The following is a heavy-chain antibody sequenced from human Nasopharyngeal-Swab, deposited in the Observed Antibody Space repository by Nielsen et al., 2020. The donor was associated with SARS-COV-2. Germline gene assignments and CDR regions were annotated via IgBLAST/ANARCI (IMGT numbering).Heavy chain of an antibody. Sequence: KVSCKGSGYSFTSYWISWVRQMPGKGLEWMGRIDPSDSYTNYSPSFQGHVTISADKSISTAYLQWSSLKASDTAMYYCARLYYYDSSGYPYYYYYYGMDVWGQGTTVTVSS. V-gene: IGHV5-10-1*01. CDR1: GYSFTSYW. D-gene: IGHD3-22*01. CDR2: IDPSDSYT. CDR3: ARLYYYDSSGYPYYYYYYGMDV. J-gene: IGHJ6*02.